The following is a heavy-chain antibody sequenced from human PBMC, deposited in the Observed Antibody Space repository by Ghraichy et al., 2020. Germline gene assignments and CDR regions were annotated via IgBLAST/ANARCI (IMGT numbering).Heavy chain of an antibody. CDR2: VSPYNGNT. CDR1: GYTFIIYG. D-gene: IGHD4-17*01. V-gene: IGHV1-18*01. CDR3: ARDLAQMTTVTTNLFDY. J-gene: IGHJ4*02. Sequence: VKVSCKASGYTFIIYGISWVRQAPGQGLEWMGWVSPYNGNTNYVQKYQGRVTMTTDTSTTTAYMELRSLRSDDTAVYYCARDLAQMTTVTTNLFDYWGQGTLVTVSS.